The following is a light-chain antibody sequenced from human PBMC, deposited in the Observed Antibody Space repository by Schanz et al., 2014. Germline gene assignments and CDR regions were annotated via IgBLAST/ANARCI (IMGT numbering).Light chain of an antibody. CDR3: SSYAGNNKLL. V-gene: IGLV2-8*01. J-gene: IGLJ2*01. CDR1: SNDVGRYDY. Sequence: QSVLTQPPSASGSPGQSVTISCTGTSNDVGRYDYVSWYQQHPGKAPKLILFEVTKRPSGVPDRFSGSKSGDTASLTVSGLQAEDEGDYYCSSYAGNNKLLFGGGTKLTVL. CDR2: EVT.